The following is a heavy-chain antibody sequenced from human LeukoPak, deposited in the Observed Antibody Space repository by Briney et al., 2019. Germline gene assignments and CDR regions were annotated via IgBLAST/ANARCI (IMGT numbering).Heavy chain of an antibody. CDR1: GCSISSGYY. J-gene: IGHJ5*02. D-gene: IGHD2-2*02. CDR2: IYHSGST. CDR3: ARRYCSSTSCYNFDWFDP. Sequence: SETLSLTCAVSGCSISSGYYWGWTRQPPGKGLEWIGSIYHSGSTYYNPSLKSRVTISVDTSKNQFSLKLSSVTAADTAVYYCARRYCSSTSCYNFDWFDPWGQGTLVTVSS. V-gene: IGHV4-38-2*01.